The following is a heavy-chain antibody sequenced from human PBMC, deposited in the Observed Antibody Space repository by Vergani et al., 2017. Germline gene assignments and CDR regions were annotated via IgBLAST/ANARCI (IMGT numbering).Heavy chain of an antibody. V-gene: IGHV3-11*04. CDR1: RSDFSDYY. CDR3: ASGRSGFFTLTSPNWCDP. J-gene: IGHJ5*02. CDR2: ISNSGNTI. Sequence: QGQLVESGGGLVKPGGSLRLSCAASRSDFSDYYMSWIRQAPGKGLEWISYISNSGNTINYADSVKGRFIVSRDNAKQSLYLQMNSLRVEDTAVYYCASGRSGFFTLTSPNWCDPWGQGTLVTVS. D-gene: IGHD3-3*01.